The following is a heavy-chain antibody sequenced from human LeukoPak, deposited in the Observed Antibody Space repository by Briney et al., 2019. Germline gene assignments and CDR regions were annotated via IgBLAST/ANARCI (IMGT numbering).Heavy chain of an antibody. V-gene: IGHV1-18*01. J-gene: IGHJ6*03. CDR2: ISAYNGNT. D-gene: IGHD6-13*01. Sequence: ASVKVSCKASGYTFTSYGISWVRQAPGQGLEWMGWISAYNGNTNYAQKLQGRVTMTTDTSTSTAYMELRSLRSDDTAVYYCAREIRNGQLGYYYMDVWGKGTTVTVSS. CDR3: AREIRNGQLGYYYMDV. CDR1: GYTFTSYG.